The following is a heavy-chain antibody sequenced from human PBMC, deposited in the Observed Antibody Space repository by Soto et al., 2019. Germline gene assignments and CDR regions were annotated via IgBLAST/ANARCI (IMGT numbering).Heavy chain of an antibody. V-gene: IGHV3-64*04. CDR2: ISTNGGST. Sequence: LRLSCAASGFTFSSYAMHWVRQAPGKGLEYVSSISTNGGSTYYADSVKGRFTISRDDSKNTLFLQMNSLRAEDTAVYYCATAKLLLPWLFDYWGQGTLVTVSS. CDR3: ATAKLLLPWLFDY. J-gene: IGHJ4*02. D-gene: IGHD2-15*01. CDR1: GFTFSSYA.